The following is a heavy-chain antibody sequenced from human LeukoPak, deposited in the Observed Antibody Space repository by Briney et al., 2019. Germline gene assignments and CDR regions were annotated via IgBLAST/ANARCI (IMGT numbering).Heavy chain of an antibody. CDR1: GGTFSSYA. V-gene: IGHV1-18*01. J-gene: IGHJ6*02. D-gene: IGHD3-3*01. Sequence: ASVKVSCKASGGTFSSYAISWVRQAPGQGLEWMGWISAYNGNTNYAQKLQGRVTMTTDTSTSTAYMELRSLRSDDTAVYYCARANGGYYDFWSGYGMTYYGMDVWGQGTTVTVSS. CDR2: ISAYNGNT. CDR3: ARANGGYYDFWSGYGMTYYGMDV.